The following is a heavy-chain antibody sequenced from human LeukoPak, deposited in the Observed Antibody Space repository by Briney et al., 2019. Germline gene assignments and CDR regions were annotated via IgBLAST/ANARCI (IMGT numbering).Heavy chain of an antibody. CDR2: IYTSGST. V-gene: IGHV4-61*02. CDR1: GGSISSGSYY. J-gene: IGHJ4*02. D-gene: IGHD5-24*01. Sequence: SQTLSLTCTVSGGSISSGSYYWSWIRQPAGKGLEWIGRIYTSGSTNYNPSLKSRVTISVDTSKNQFSLKLSSVTAADTAVYYCARIPRWLQSDYYFDYWGQGTLVTVSS. CDR3: ARIPRWLQSDYYFDY.